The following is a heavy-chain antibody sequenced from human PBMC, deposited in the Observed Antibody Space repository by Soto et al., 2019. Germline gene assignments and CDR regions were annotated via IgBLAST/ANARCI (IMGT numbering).Heavy chain of an antibody. CDR3: ARGGLRYYYFYGLDV. Sequence: QAQLVESGGGVVQPGRSLRLSCAASGFTFSIYGMHWVRQAPGRGLEWVAVIWFDGSNKYYADSVKGRFTISRDNSKNTLSLQMNSLRAEDTAVYYCARGGLRYYYFYGLDVWGQGTTVTVSS. D-gene: IGHD3-16*01. CDR2: IWFDGSNK. CDR1: GFTFSIYG. V-gene: IGHV3-33*01. J-gene: IGHJ6*02.